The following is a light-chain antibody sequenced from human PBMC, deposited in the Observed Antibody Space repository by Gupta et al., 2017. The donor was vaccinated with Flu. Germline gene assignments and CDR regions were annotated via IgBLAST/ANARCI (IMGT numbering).Light chain of an antibody. V-gene: IGKV3-11*01. J-gene: IGKJ4*01. CDR3: IQRANWPLT. Sequence: PATVSVAPGAWAPPSCRASSSVCTSLAWFQQKPGQAPRLLIYVAFKRATGVPPRFSGSGSGTDLTLTITSLEPEDFAVYYCIQRANWPLTFGGGTNLEIK. CDR2: VAF. CDR1: SSVCTS.